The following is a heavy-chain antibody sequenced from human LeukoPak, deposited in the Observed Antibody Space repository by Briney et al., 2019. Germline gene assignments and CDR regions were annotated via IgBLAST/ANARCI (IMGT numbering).Heavy chain of an antibody. CDR1: GYTFTSYG. CDR2: ISAYNGNT. D-gene: IGHD1-26*01. V-gene: IGHV1-18*01. J-gene: IGHJ4*02. CDR3: ATKGGSLDY. Sequence: GASVKVSCKASGYTFTSYGISWVRQAPGQGLEWMGWISAYNGNTNYAQKLQGRVTMTEDTSTDTAYMELSSLRSEDTAVYYCATKGGSLDYWGQGTLVTVSS.